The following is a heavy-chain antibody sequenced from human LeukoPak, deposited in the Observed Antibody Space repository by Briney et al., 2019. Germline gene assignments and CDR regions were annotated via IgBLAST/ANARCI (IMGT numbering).Heavy chain of an antibody. V-gene: IGHV3-53*04. J-gene: IGHJ3*02. D-gene: IGHD5-24*01. Sequence: AGSLRLSCAASGFTVSSNYRSSVRQAPRGRREWVSVVFSGSGTSYANSLKGRFAISRHDTKNTPYLQMNSPVTDATPVEYCGRNIRWRANDAFDIWGQGTMVTVSS. CDR1: GFTVSSNY. CDR3: GRNIRWRANDAFDI. CDR2: VFSGSGT.